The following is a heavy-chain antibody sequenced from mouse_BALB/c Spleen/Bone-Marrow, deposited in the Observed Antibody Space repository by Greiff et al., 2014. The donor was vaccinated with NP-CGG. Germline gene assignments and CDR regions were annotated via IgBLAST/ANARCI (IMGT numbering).Heavy chain of an antibody. Sequence: VQLQQPGAELVKPGASVKLSCTASGFNIKDTYMHWVKQRPEQGLEWIGRIDPANGNTKYDPKFQGKATITADTSSNTAYLQLSGLTSEDTAVYYCARYSYGSRGYYFDYWGQGTTLTVSS. V-gene: IGHV14-3*02. CDR1: GFNIKDTY. CDR2: IDPANGNT. J-gene: IGHJ2*01. D-gene: IGHD1-1*01. CDR3: ARYSYGSRGYYFDY.